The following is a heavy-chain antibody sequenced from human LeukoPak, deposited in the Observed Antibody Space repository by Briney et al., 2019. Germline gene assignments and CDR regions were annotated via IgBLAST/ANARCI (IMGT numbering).Heavy chain of an antibody. V-gene: IGHV4-59*01. CDR1: GGSISSYY. CDR2: IYYSGST. CDR3: ARGHDYGDY. Sequence: SETLSLTCTDSGGSISSYYWSWIRQPPGKGLERIGYIYYSGSTNYNPSLKSRVTISVDTSKNQFSLKLSSVTAADTAVYYCARGHDYGDYWGQGTLVTVSS. J-gene: IGHJ4*02.